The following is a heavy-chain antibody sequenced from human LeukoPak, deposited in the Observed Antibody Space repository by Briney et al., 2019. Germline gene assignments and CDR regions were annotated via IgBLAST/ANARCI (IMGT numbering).Heavy chain of an antibody. CDR3: ARDGVYTIDTIDAFDI. Sequence: GGSLRLSCAASGFTFSSYWTSWVRQAPGKGLEWVANIKQDGSEKYYVDSVKGRFTISRDNAKNSLYLQMNSLRAEDTAVYYCARDGVYTIDTIDAFDIWGQGTMVTVSS. V-gene: IGHV3-7*01. CDR1: GFTFSSYW. D-gene: IGHD5/OR15-5a*01. J-gene: IGHJ3*02. CDR2: IKQDGSEK.